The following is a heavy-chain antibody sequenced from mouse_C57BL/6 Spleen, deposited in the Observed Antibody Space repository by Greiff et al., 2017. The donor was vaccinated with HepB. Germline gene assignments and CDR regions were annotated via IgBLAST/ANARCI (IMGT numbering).Heavy chain of an antibody. CDR2: IDPETGGT. CDR3: TRAEGIWVYGNYGKFAY. V-gene: IGHV1-15*01. J-gene: IGHJ3*01. CDR1: GYTFTDYE. D-gene: IGHD2-1*01. Sequence: QVQLQQSGAELVRPGASVTLSCKASGYTFTDYEMHWVKQTPVHGLEWIGAIDPETGGTAYNQKFKGKAILTADKSSSTAYMELRSLTSEDSAVYYCTRAEGIWVYGNYGKFAYWGQGTLVTVSA.